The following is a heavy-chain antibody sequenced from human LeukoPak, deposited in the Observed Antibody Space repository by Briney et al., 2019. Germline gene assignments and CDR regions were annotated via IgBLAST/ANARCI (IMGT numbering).Heavy chain of an antibody. D-gene: IGHD3-9*01. CDR3: AKDGAGYDILTGYSSSGGYYYYGMDV. Sequence: GGSLRLSCAASGFIFSTYAMSWVRQAPGKGLQWVSVISGSGGSTYYADSVKGRFSISRDNSKNTLYLQMNSLRAEDTAVYYCAKDGAGYDILTGYSSSGGYYYYGMDVWGQGTTVTVSS. V-gene: IGHV3-23*01. CDR2: ISGSGGST. J-gene: IGHJ6*02. CDR1: GFIFSTYA.